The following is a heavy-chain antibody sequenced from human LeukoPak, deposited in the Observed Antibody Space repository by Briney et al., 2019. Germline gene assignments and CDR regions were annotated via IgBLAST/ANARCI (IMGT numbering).Heavy chain of an antibody. D-gene: IGHD1-26*01. Sequence: SETLSLTCTVPGGSISSYYWSWIRQPPGKGLEWIGYIYYSGSTNYNPSLKSRVTISVDTSKNQFSLKLSSVTAADTAVCYCARRGDQWELWSRSNAFDIWGQGTMVTVSS. CDR2: IYYSGST. J-gene: IGHJ3*02. CDR3: ARRGDQWELWSRSNAFDI. V-gene: IGHV4-59*01. CDR1: GGSISSYY.